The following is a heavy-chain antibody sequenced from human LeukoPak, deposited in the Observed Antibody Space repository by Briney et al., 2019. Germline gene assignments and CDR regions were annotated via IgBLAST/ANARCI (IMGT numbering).Heavy chain of an antibody. CDR1: GGSISSYY. CDR3: ASSLRFLEWPDAFDI. V-gene: IGHV4-59*01. CDR2: IYYSGST. J-gene: IGHJ3*02. D-gene: IGHD3-3*01. Sequence: TSETLSLTCTVSGGSISSYYWSWIRQPPGKGLEWIGYIYYSGSTNYNPSLKSRVTISVDTSKNQFSLKLSSVTAADTAVYYCASSLRFLEWPDAFDIWGQGTMVTVPS.